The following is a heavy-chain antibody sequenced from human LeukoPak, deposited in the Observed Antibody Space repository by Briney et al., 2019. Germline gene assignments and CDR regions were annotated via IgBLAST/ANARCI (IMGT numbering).Heavy chain of an antibody. CDR1: GGSINTANYY. J-gene: IGHJ6*03. CDR2: IYYSGTT. V-gene: IGHV4-39*01. Sequence: SETLSLTCTVSGGSINTANYYWGWLRQPPGTGLEWIGSIYYSGTTYDNPSLKSRVTISIETSKNQFSLRLSSVTASDTAVYYCARQRADYYYYYVDVWGEGTTVAVS. CDR3: ARQRADYYYYYVDV.